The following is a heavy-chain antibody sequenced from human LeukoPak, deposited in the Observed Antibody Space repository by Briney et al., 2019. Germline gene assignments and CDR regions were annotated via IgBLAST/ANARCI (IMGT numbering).Heavy chain of an antibody. CDR2: IIPIFGTA. CDR1: GGTFSSYA. CDR3: ARGLAVAGTGDAFDI. D-gene: IGHD6-19*01. J-gene: IGHJ3*02. Sequence: SVKVSCKASGGTFSSYAISWVRQAPGQGLEWMGGIIPIFGTANYARKFQGRVTITTDESTSTAYMELSSLRSEDTAVYYCARGLAVAGTGDAFDIWGQGTMVTVSS. V-gene: IGHV1-69*05.